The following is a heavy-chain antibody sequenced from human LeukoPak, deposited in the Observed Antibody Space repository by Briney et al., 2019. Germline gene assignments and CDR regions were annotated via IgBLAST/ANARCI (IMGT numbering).Heavy chain of an antibody. CDR2: IYYSGST. CDR1: GGSISSSSYY. Sequence: SETLSLTCTVSGGSISSSSYYWGWIRQPPGKGLEWIGSIYYSGSTYYNPSLKSRVTISVDTSKNQFSLKLSSVTAADTAVYYCARHGVWEPGDWFDPWGQGTLVTVSS. J-gene: IGHJ5*02. V-gene: IGHV4-39*01. D-gene: IGHD1-26*01. CDR3: ARHGVWEPGDWFDP.